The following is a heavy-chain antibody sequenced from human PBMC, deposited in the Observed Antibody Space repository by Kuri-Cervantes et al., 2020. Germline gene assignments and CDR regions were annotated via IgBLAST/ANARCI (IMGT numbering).Heavy chain of an antibody. J-gene: IGHJ4*02. D-gene: IGHD5-24*01. CDR1: GFTFSSYA. Sequence: ATLSLTCAASGFTFSSYAMSWVRQAPGKGLEWVSAISGSGGRTYFADSVKGRFTISRDNSKNTLYLQMNSLRAEDTAVYYCARGGKDGYNYFMSYYWGQGTLVTVSS. CDR2: ISGSGGRT. V-gene: IGHV3-23*01. CDR3: ARGGKDGYNYFMSYY.